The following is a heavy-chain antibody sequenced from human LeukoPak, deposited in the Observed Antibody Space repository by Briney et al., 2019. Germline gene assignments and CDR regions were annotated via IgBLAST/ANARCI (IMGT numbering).Heavy chain of an antibody. CDR1: GFTFSDYY. D-gene: IGHD7-27*01. CDR3: ARDVRGRTPLKLGMKWFDP. Sequence: GGSLRLSCAASGFTFSDYYMSWIRQAPGKGLEWLAYISNSGDTRKYADSVTGRFTISRDNAKNSVVLQRNSLRAEDSGVYYCARDVRGRTPLKLGMKWFDPWGQGTRVTVSS. CDR2: ISNSGDTR. J-gene: IGHJ5*02. V-gene: IGHV3-11*01.